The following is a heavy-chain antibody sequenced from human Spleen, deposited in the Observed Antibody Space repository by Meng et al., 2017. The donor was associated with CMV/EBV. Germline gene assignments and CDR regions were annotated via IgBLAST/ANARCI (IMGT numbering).Heavy chain of an antibody. CDR3: ASGGYSSSRWGNYYYGMDV. V-gene: IGHV1-69*10. Sequence: SVKVSCKASGYTFTSYDINWVRQAPGQGLEWMGGIIPLLGIANYAQKFQGRVTITADKSTSTAYMELSSLRSEDTAVYFCASGGYSSSRWGNYYYGMDVWGHGTTVTVSS. CDR2: IIPLLGIA. D-gene: IGHD6-6*01. J-gene: IGHJ6*02. CDR1: GYTFTSYD.